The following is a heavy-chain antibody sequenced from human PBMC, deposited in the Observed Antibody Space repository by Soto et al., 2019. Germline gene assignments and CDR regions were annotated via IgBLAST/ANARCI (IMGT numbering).Heavy chain of an antibody. J-gene: IGHJ4*01. CDR2: VSAYNGER. D-gene: IGHD6-6*01. CDR1: GYTFTNYG. CDR3: SRGTSIPASGDY. V-gene: IGHV1-18*01. Sequence: QVQLVQSGAEVKKPGASVKVSCKASGYTFTNYGINWVRQAPGQGLEWLGWVSAYNGERRYAQRDQARVIMTTDTSTTTAYMELRSLRSDDTAVYYCSRGTSIPASGDYWGQGTLVTVSS.